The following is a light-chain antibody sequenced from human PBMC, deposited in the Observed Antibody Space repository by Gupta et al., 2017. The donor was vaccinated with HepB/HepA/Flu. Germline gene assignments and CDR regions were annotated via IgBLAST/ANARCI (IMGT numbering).Light chain of an antibody. CDR3: TSYTTTNTWV. V-gene: IGLV2-14*03. J-gene: IGLJ3*02. CDR1: RSDVGGSKF. Sequence: QSALTQPSSVSASPGQSITISCTGTRSDVGGSKFVTWYQQHPGKAPKLMLYDVSNRPSGVSNRFSGSKSGNTASLTISGLQAEDEADYYCTSYTTTNTWVFGGGTKLTVL. CDR2: DVS.